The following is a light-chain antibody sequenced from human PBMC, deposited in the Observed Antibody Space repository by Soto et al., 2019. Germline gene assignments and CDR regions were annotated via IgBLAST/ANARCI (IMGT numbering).Light chain of an antibody. CDR2: GAS. Sequence: EIVLTQSPGTLSLSPWERATLSCRASQSVSSSFLAWYQQKPGQAHRLLIYGASSRATGIPDRFSGSGSGTDFTLTISRLEPEDFAVYYCHQYGSSPATVGQGTKVDIK. CDR3: HQYGSSPAT. CDR1: QSVSSSF. V-gene: IGKV3-20*01. J-gene: IGKJ1*01.